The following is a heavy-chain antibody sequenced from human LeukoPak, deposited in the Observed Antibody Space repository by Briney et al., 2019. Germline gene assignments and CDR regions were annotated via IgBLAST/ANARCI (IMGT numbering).Heavy chain of an antibody. J-gene: IGHJ4*02. D-gene: IGHD1-7*01. CDR1: GFTFTSSA. CDR2: IVVGSGNT. CDR3: AAEETRGLFAY. V-gene: IGHV1-58*01. Sequence: SVKVSCKASGFTFTSSAVQWVRQARGQRLEWIGWIVVGSGNTNYAQKFQERVTITRDMSTSTAYMELSSLRSEDTAVYYCAAEETRGLFAYGGQGPLVTVSS.